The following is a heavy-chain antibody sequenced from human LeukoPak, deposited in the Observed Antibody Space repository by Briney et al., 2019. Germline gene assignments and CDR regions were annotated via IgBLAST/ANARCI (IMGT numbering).Heavy chain of an antibody. V-gene: IGHV1-2*02. D-gene: IGHD3-10*01. Sequence: ASVKVSCKASGYTFTGYYMHWVRQAPGQGLEWMGWINPNSGGTNYAQKFQGRVTMTRDTSIRTAYMELSRLRSDDTAVYYCARDRLLWFGELLFDYWGQGTLVTVSS. CDR2: INPNSGGT. CDR3: ARDRLLWFGELLFDY. J-gene: IGHJ4*02. CDR1: GYTFTGYY.